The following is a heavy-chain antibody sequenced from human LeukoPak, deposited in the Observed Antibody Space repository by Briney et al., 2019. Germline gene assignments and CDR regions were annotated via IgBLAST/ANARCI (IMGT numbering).Heavy chain of an antibody. J-gene: IGHJ4*02. D-gene: IGHD1-1*01. V-gene: IGHV3-23*01. CDR1: GFTFSNYA. CDR3: AKHSCPSTWIFDY. Sequence: GGSLRLSCAASGFTFSNYALTWVRQAPGKGLEWVSAISGSGGSTFYADSVKGRFTVSRDNSKNTLNLQLNSLRAEDTAVYYCAKHSCPSTWIFDYWGQGTLVTVSS. CDR2: ISGSGGST.